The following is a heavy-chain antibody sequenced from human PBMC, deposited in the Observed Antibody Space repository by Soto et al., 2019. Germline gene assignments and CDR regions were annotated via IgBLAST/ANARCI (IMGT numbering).Heavy chain of an antibody. V-gene: IGHV3-23*01. CDR3: AKDPGASSDWHGGLY. CDR1: GFTFSSYA. J-gene: IGHJ4*02. Sequence: EVQLLESGGGLVQPGGSLRLSCAASGFTFSSYAMSWVRQAPGKGLEWVSAIGGSGGSTYYVDSVKGRFTISSDNSKNTLYLQMNSLRAEDTAVYYCAKDPGASSDWHGGLYWGQGTLVTVSS. CDR2: IGGSGGST. D-gene: IGHD6-19*01.